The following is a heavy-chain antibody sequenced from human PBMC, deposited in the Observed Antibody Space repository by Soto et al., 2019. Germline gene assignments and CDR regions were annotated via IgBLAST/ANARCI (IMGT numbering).Heavy chain of an antibody. D-gene: IGHD1-26*01. J-gene: IGHJ4*02. Sequence: VQLVESGGGVVQPGGSLRLSCAASGNIFNGYGMHWVRQPPGKGLEWVAVIRYDGSNIFYADSVKGRFTISRDNSKNTLYLQMNSKRAEDTAVYYSARDGVGDTTFFGYNDYWGQGTLVTVSS. CDR2: IRYDGSNI. CDR3: ARDGVGDTTFFGYNDY. CDR1: GNIFNGYG. V-gene: IGHV3-33*01.